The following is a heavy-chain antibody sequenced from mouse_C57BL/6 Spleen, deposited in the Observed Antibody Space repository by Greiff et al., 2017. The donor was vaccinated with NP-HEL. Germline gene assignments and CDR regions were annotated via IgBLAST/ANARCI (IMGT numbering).Heavy chain of an antibody. J-gene: IGHJ3*01. CDR2: INYDGSST. Sequence: EVQVVESEGGLVQPGSSMKLSCTASGFTFSDYYMAWVRQVPEKGLEWVANINYDGSSTYYLDSLKSRFIISRDNAKNILYLQMSSLKSEDTATYYCARGQLGPGWFAYWGQGTLVTVSA. CDR1: GFTFSDYY. D-gene: IGHD4-1*02. V-gene: IGHV5-16*01. CDR3: ARGQLGPGWFAY.